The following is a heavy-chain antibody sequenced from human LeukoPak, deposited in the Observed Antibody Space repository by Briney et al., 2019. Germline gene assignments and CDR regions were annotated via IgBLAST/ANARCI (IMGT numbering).Heavy chain of an antibody. V-gene: IGHV4-39*01. Sequence: SETLSLTCTVSGGSISSSSYYWGWIRQPPGKGPEWIGSIYYSGSTYYNPSLKSRVTISVDTSKNQFSLKLSSVTAADTAVYYCARQATVVVPAAKGGFDPWGQGTLVTVFS. CDR2: IYYSGST. J-gene: IGHJ5*02. CDR3: ARQATVVVPAAKGGFDP. CDR1: GGSISSSSYY. D-gene: IGHD2-2*01.